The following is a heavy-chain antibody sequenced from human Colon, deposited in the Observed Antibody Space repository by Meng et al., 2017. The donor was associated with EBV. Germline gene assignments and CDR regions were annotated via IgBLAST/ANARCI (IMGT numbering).Heavy chain of an antibody. CDR2: IYHGGTT. V-gene: IGHV4-30-2*01. D-gene: IGHD2-21*02. Sequence: QLLLQESDSGLVQPSQPLSLTCAVSGDSISSGDYSWSWIRQPPGQGLEWIGYIYHGGTTYNTSLKSRVTISVDNSKNQFSLRLTSVTAADTAVYYCARGPYCVGDCYWSDPWRPGTLVTVSS. J-gene: IGHJ5*02. CDR1: GDSISSGDYS. CDR3: ARGPYCVGDCYWSDP.